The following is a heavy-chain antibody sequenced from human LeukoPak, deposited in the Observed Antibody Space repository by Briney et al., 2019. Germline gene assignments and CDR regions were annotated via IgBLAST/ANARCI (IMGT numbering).Heavy chain of an antibody. CDR3: ARQGQPENYDYVWGSHTTFDY. V-gene: IGHV4-39*01. D-gene: IGHD3-16*01. CDR2: IYYSGST. Sequence: PSETLSLTCTVSGGSISSSSYYWGWIRQPPGKGLEWIGSIYYSGSTYYNPSLKSRVTISVDTSKNQFSLKLSSVTAADTAVYYCARQGQPENYDYVWGSHTTFDYWGQGTLVTVSS. CDR1: GGSISSSSYY. J-gene: IGHJ4*02.